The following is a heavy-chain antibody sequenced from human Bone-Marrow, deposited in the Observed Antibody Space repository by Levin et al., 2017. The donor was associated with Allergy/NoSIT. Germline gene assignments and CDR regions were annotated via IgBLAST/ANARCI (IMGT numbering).Heavy chain of an antibody. D-gene: IGHD3-22*01. CDR1: GFTFSSYW. Sequence: PGGSLRLSCAASGFTFSSYWMHWVRQAPGKGLVWVSRINSDGSSTSYADSVKGRFTISRDNAKNTLYLQMNSLRAEDTAVYYCARAGYYYDSSGYYYFWSWDPGYYYYGMDVWGQGTTVTVSS. V-gene: IGHV3-74*01. J-gene: IGHJ6*02. CDR2: INSDGSST. CDR3: ARAGYYYDSSGYYYFWSWDPGYYYYGMDV.